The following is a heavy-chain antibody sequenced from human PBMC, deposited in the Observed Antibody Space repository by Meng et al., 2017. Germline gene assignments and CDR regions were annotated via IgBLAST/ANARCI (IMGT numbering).Heavy chain of an antibody. CDR1: GYSISSGYY. Sequence: ESLKISCTVSGYSISSGYYWGWIRQPPGKGLEWIGSIYHSGSTYYNPSLKSRVTISVDTSKNQFSLKLSSVTAADTAVYYCARDPAASAASMDVWGQGNTVNVDS. V-gene: IGHV4-38-2*02. CDR2: IYHSGST. CDR3: ARDPAASAASMDV. D-gene: IGHD6-13*01. J-gene: IGHJ6*01.